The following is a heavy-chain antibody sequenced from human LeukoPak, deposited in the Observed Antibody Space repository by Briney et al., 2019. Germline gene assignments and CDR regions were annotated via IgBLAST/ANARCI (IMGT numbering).Heavy chain of an antibody. V-gene: IGHV3-30*04. Sequence: GGSLRLSCAASGFTCSSCAMHWVRQAPGKGLEWVAVISYDGSNKYYADSVKGRFTISRDNSKNTLYLQMNSLRAEDTAVYYCAREQVRMGWSFDYWGQGTLVTVSS. D-gene: IGHD2-8*01. CDR3: AREQVRMGWSFDY. CDR1: GFTCSSCA. J-gene: IGHJ4*02. CDR2: ISYDGSNK.